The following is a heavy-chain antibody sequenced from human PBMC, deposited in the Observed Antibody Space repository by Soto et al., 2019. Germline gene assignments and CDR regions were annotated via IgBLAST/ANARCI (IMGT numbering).Heavy chain of an antibody. CDR3: ASTYYGSGSPFFDY. V-gene: IGHV3-66*01. D-gene: IGHD3-10*01. CDR1: GFTVSSNY. Sequence: GGSLRLSCAASGFTVSSNYMSWVRQAPGKGLEWVSVIYSGGSTYYADSVKGRFTISRDNSKNTLYLQMNSLRAEDTAVYYCASTYYGSGSPFFDYWGQGTLVTVSS. J-gene: IGHJ4*02. CDR2: IYSGGST.